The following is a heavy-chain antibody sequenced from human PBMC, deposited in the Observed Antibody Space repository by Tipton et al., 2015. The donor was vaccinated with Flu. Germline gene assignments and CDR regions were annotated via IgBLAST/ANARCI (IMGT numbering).Heavy chain of an antibody. CDR1: GDSISSDYY. D-gene: IGHD3-10*02. J-gene: IGHJ4*02. V-gene: IGHV4-38-2*01. Sequence: TLSLTCAVSGDSISSDYYWAWIRQFPGKGLEWIGTVARTGDSIYNPSLKSRLTMSVDTSKNQFSLKLSSVTAADTAVYYCARHTGDSVRGVIDYWGQGTLVTVSS. CDR3: ARHTGDSVRGVIDY. CDR2: VARTGDS.